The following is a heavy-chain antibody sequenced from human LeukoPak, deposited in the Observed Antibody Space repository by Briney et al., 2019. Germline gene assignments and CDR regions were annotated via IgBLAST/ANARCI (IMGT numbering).Heavy chain of an antibody. CDR2: ISYDGSNK. V-gene: IGHV3-30-3*01. D-gene: IGHD5-18*01. CDR3: AKVVFGTYSYGFDY. Sequence: GGSLRLSCAASGFTFSSYAMHWVRQAPGKGLEWVAVISYDGSNKYYADSVKGRFTISRDNSKNTLYLQMNSLRAEDTAVYYCAKVVFGTYSYGFDYWGQGTLVTVSS. CDR1: GFTFSSYA. J-gene: IGHJ4*02.